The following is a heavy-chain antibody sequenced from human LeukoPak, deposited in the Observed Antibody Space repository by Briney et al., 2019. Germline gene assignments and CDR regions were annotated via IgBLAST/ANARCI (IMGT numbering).Heavy chain of an antibody. V-gene: IGHV5-51*01. D-gene: IGHD6-13*01. CDR3: ARLLRNIAAAVYYFDY. CDR2: IYPGDSDT. J-gene: IGHJ4*02. CDR1: GYSFTSYW. Sequence: GESLKISCRGSGYSFTSYWIGWVRQMPGKGLEWMVVIYPGDSDTRCSPSFQGQVTISADKSISTAYLQWSSLKASDTAMYYCARLLRNIAAAVYYFDYWGQGTLVTVSS.